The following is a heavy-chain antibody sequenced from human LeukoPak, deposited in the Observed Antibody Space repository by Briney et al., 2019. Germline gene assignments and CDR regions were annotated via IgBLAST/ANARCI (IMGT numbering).Heavy chain of an antibody. V-gene: IGHV3-9*01. J-gene: IGHJ4*02. D-gene: IGHD4-17*01. CDR3: AKDFHTVTYYFDY. Sequence: GGSLRLSCAASGFTFDDYAMHWVRQAPGKGLERDSGISWNSGSIGYADSVKGRFTISRDNAKNSLYLQMNSLRAEDTALYYCAKDFHTVTYYFDYWGQGTLVTVSS. CDR1: GFTFDDYA. CDR2: ISWNSGSI.